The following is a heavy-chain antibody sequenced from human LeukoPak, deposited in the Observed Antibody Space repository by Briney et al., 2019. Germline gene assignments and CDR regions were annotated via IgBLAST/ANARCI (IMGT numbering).Heavy chain of an antibody. J-gene: IGHJ4*02. V-gene: IGHV3-73*01. CDR3: TPTGYSDYDLSHPFDY. D-gene: IGHD5-12*01. CDR2: IRSKANSYAT. Sequence: GGSPRLSCAASGFTFSGSAMHWVRQASGKGLEWVGRIRSKANSYATAYAASVKGRFTISRDDSKNTAYLQMNSLETEDTAVYYCTPTGYSDYDLSHPFDYWGQGTLVTVSS. CDR1: GFTFSGSA.